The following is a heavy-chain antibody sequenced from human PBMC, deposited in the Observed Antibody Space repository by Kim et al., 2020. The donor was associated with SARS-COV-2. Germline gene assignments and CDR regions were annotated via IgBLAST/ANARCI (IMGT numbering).Heavy chain of an antibody. CDR3: ARVYGSGSYYSYFDY. V-gene: IGHV1-3*01. D-gene: IGHD3-10*01. CDR2: INAGNGNT. CDR1: GYTFTSYA. Sequence: ASVKVSCKASGYTFTSYAMHWVRQAPGQRLEWMGWINAGNGNTKYSQKFQGRVTITRDTSASTAYMELSSLRSEDTAVYYCARVYGSGSYYSYFDYWGQGTLVTVSS. J-gene: IGHJ4*02.